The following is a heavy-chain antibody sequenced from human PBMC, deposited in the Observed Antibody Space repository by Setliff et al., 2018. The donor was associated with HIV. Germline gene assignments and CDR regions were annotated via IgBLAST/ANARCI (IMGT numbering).Heavy chain of an antibody. CDR1: GFTFSNYA. Sequence: GESLKISCAASGFTFSNYAMSWVRQAPGEGLEWVGRVKHKVDLEKTDYAAPVKGRFTISRDDSKNTLYLQMNSLKIEDTAVYYCTTGTRLVDWGQGALVTVSS. D-gene: IGHD2-21*01. J-gene: IGHJ4*02. CDR2: VKHKVDLEKT. V-gene: IGHV3-15*01. CDR3: TTGTRLVD.